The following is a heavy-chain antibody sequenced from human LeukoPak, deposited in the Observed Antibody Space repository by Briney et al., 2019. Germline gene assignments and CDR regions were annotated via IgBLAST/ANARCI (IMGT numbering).Heavy chain of an antibody. CDR2: ISSDGSTK. CDR1: GFTFSSYA. CDR3: AKDIAVAGHNWFDP. V-gene: IGHV3-30*01. Sequence: GGSLRLSCAASGFTFSSYAMHWVRQAPGKGLEWVAVISSDGSTKYYADSVKGRFTISRDNSKNSLYLQMNSLRTEDTALYYCAKDIAVAGHNWFDPWGQGTLVTVSS. D-gene: IGHD6-19*01. J-gene: IGHJ5*02.